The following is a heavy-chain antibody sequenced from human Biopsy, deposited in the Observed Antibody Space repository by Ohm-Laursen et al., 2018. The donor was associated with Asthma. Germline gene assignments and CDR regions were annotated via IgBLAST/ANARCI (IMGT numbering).Heavy chain of an antibody. V-gene: IGHV3-9*01. Sequence: SLRLSCAASGFTFDDYAMHWVRQAPGKGLEWVSGISWNSGSIGYADSVKGRFTISKDNAKNSLYLQMNSLRAEDTALYYCAKGEWELLEANFDYWGQGTLVTVSS. CDR3: AKGEWELLEANFDY. J-gene: IGHJ4*02. CDR2: ISWNSGSI. CDR1: GFTFDDYA. D-gene: IGHD1-26*01.